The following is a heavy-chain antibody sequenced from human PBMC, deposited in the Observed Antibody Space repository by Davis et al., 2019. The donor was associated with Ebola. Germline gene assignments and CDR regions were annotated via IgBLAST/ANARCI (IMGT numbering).Heavy chain of an antibody. J-gene: IGHJ6*02. D-gene: IGHD3-3*01. CDR1: GGSFSGYY. V-gene: IGHV4-34*01. Sequence: SETLSLTCAVYGGSFSGYYWSWIRQPPGKGLEWIGEINHSGSTNYNPSLKSRVTISVDTSKNQFSLKLSSVTAADTAVYYCARHVTYYDFWSGNYYYYGMDVWGQGTTVTVSS. CDR3: ARHVTYYDFWSGNYYYYGMDV. CDR2: INHSGST.